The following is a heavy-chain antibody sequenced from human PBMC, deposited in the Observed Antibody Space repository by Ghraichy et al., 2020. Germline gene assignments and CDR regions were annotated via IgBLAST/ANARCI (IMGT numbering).Heavy chain of an antibody. J-gene: IGHJ4*02. Sequence: SGPTLVKPTQTLTLTCTFSGFSLSTSRVGVGWIRQAPGKALEWLAVIYWDDDKRYSPSLKSRLTITKDTSKNQVVLTMTNMDPVDTGTYYCAHRHDASSNWHECYFFDYGGQGTLVTVS. CDR3: AHRHDASSNWHECYFFDY. CDR2: IYWDDDK. D-gene: IGHD6-13*01. V-gene: IGHV2-5*02. CDR1: GFSLSTSRVG.